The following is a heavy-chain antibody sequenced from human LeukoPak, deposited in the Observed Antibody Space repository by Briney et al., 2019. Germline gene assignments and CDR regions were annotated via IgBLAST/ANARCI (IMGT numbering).Heavy chain of an antibody. CDR2: INPSNGDT. Sequence: GASVKVSCEASGYTFTYHYIHLVRQAPGQGLEWMGIINPSNGDTNYAQRFQGRVTMTRDTSTSTVYMELSGLDSEDTAVYYCARESDVGKDFDCWGQGTLATVSS. D-gene: IGHD1-1*01. CDR1: GYTFTYHY. J-gene: IGHJ4*02. CDR3: ARESDVGKDFDC. V-gene: IGHV1-46*01.